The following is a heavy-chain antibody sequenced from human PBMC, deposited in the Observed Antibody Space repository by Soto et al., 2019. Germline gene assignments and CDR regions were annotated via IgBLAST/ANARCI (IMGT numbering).Heavy chain of an antibody. CDR2: ISVDGSVT. CDR1: GLTLSNFW. V-gene: IGHV3-74*01. CDR3: ARPYCSSASCYSPPDY. D-gene: IGHD2-2*01. J-gene: IGHJ4*02. Sequence: EVQLVESGGGLVQPGVSLRLSCAASGLTLSNFWVNWVRHAPGRGLVWVSHISVDGSVTNYADSVKGRFTISRDNAKNTVYLQMNSLRAEDTAVYYCARPYCSSASCYSPPDYWGQGTLVTVSS.